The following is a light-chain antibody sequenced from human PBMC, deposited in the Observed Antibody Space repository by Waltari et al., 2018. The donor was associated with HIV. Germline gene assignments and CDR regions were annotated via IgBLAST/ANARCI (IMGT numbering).Light chain of an antibody. Sequence: DIQMTQSPSSLSASITDRVTVTCRASQGISSSLAWYQHKPGKAPKLLLYDAYKLESGVPSRFRGSGSGTDYTLTVSSLQPEDFATYYCQQYFSTPQTFGQGTRVEIK. CDR1: QGISSS. J-gene: IGKJ1*01. V-gene: IGKV1-NL1*01. CDR2: DAY. CDR3: QQYFSTPQT.